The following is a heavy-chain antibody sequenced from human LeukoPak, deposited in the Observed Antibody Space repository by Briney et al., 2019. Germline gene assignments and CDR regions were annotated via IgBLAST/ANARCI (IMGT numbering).Heavy chain of an antibody. V-gene: IGHV1-2*06. CDR3: ARRYSSSFDY. D-gene: IGHD6-13*01. J-gene: IGHJ4*02. CDR2: INPNSGGT. Sequence: ASVRVSCKASGYTFTGYYMHWVRQAPGQGLEWMGRINPNSGGTNYAQKFQGRVTMTRDTSISTAYMELSRLRSDDTAVYCCARRYSSSFDYWGQGTLVTVSS. CDR1: GYTFTGYY.